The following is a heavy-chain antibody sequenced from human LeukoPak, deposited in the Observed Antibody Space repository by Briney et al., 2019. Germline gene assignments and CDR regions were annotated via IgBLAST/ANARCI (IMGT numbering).Heavy chain of an antibody. D-gene: IGHD3-3*01. J-gene: IGHJ6*03. CDR2: IKQDGGEK. V-gene: IGHV3-7*01. CDR1: GFTFTTYW. Sequence: QAGGSLRLSCVASGFTFTTYWMSWARQAPGKGLEWVANIKQDGGEKYYVDSVKGRFTISRDNAKNSLCLQMNSLRAEDTAVYYCASCLYYDFWSGYYTPYYYYMDVWGKGTTVTVSS. CDR3: ASCLYYDFWSGYYTPYYYYMDV.